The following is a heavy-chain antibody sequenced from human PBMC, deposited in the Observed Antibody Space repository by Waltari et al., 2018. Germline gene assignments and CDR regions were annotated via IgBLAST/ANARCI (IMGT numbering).Heavy chain of an antibody. Sequence: QVQLVQSGAEVKKPGSSVKVSCKASGGTFSSYAISWVRQAPGQGLEWMGGIIPIFGTANYAQKFQGRVTITADESTSTAYMELSSLRSEDTAVYYCARLRFLEWLPKGGWFDPWGQGTLVTVSS. CDR3: ARLRFLEWLPKGGWFDP. CDR1: GGTFSSYA. D-gene: IGHD3-3*01. J-gene: IGHJ5*02. V-gene: IGHV1-69*01. CDR2: IIPIFGTA.